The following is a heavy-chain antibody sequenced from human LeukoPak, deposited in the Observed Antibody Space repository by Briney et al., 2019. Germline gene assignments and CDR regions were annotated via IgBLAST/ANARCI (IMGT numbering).Heavy chain of an antibody. D-gene: IGHD2-15*01. V-gene: IGHV3-48*03. J-gene: IGHJ6*04. Sequence: GGSLILSCAASGCPFSFYQLSWVRQAPGKGLEWISYISTSGTIIYYADSVKRRFAISRGNAENSLYLQMSSLRAEDTAVYYCARDYAGACTGDICHSYGMDVWGKGTSVTVSS. CDR3: ARDYAGACTGDICHSYGMDV. CDR2: ISTSGTII. CDR1: GCPFSFYQ.